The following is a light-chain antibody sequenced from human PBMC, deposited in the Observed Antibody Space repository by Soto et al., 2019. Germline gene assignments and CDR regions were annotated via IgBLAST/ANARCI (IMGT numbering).Light chain of an antibody. Sequence: EIVLTQSPGTLSLSPGERATLSCRASQSVSSRYLAWYQQKPGQAPRLLIYGASSRATGIPDRFSGSGSGTAFTLTISRLEPEDFAVDFCQQYGSSYTFGQGTKLEIK. J-gene: IGKJ2*01. CDR3: QQYGSSYT. CDR1: QSVSSRY. CDR2: GAS. V-gene: IGKV3-20*01.